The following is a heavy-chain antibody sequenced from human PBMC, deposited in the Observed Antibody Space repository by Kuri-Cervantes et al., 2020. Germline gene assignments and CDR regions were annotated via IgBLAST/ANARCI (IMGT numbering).Heavy chain of an antibody. V-gene: IGHV4-39*01. J-gene: IGHJ3*02. CDR3: ARPDGYNYYAFDI. Sequence: SETLSLTCTVSGGSISSSSYYWGWIRQPPGKGLEWIGSIYYSGSTYYNPPLKSRVTISVDTSENQFSLKLSSVTAANTAVYYCARPDGYNYYAFDIWGQGTMVTVSS. CDR1: GGSISSSSYY. D-gene: IGHD5-24*01. CDR2: IYYSGST.